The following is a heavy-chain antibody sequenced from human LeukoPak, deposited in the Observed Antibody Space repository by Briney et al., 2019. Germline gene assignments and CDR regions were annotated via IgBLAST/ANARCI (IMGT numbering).Heavy chain of an antibody. J-gene: IGHJ4*02. D-gene: IGHD2-2*02. Sequence: GGSLRLSCAASGFTFSSYGMHWVRQAPGKGLEWVAFIRYDGSNKYYADSVKGRFTISRDNSKNTLYLQMNSLRAEDTAVYYCASLGYCSSTSCYRFDYWGQGTLVTVSS. CDR1: GFTFSSYG. V-gene: IGHV3-30*02. CDR3: ASLGYCSSTSCYRFDY. CDR2: IRYDGSNK.